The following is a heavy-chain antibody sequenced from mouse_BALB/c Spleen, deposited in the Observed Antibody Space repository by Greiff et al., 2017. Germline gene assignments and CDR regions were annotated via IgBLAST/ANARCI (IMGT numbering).Heavy chain of an antibody. D-gene: IGHD2-1*01. CDR1: GFTFSSYA. Sequence: EVQRVESGGGLVKPGGSLKLSCAASGFTFSSYAMSWVRQTPEKRLEWVASISSGGSTYYPDSVKGRFTISRDNAKNTLYLQMSSLKSEDTAMYYCARHGNWYFDVWGAGTTVTVSS. V-gene: IGHV5-6-5*01. CDR2: ISSGGST. CDR3: ARHGNWYFDV. J-gene: IGHJ1*01.